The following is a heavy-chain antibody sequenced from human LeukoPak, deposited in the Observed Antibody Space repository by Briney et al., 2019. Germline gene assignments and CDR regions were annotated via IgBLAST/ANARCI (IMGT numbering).Heavy chain of an antibody. V-gene: IGHV1-69*05. CDR1: GYTFTSYA. CDR3: AGGLEYSSSSLGY. J-gene: IGHJ4*02. CDR2: IIPIFGTA. Sequence: SVKVSCKASGYTFTSYAISWVRQAPGQGLEWMGGIIPIFGTANYAQKFQGRVTITTDESTSTAYMELSSLRSEDTAVYYCAGGLEYSSSSLGYWGQGTLVTVSS. D-gene: IGHD6-6*01.